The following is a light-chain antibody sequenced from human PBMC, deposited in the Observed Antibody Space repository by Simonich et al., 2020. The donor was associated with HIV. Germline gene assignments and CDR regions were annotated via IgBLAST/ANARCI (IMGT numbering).Light chain of an antibody. CDR1: QSVSSY. CDR3: QQRSGWPPIT. CDR2: DAS. J-gene: IGKJ5*01. V-gene: IGKV3-11*01. Sequence: EVVLTQSPATLSLSPGERDTLSCRASQSVSSYLAWYQQKPGTAPRLLIYDASNRATGIPARFSGSGSGTDFTLTISSLEPEDFAVYYCQQRSGWPPITFGQGTRLEIK.